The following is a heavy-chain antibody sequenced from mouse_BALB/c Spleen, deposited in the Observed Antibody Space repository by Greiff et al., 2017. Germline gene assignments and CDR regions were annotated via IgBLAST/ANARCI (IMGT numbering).Heavy chain of an antibody. CDR2: ISYSGST. CDR1: GYSITSDYA. CDR3: AREEAFAY. J-gene: IGHJ3*01. V-gene: IGHV3-2*02. Sequence: EVKLVESGPGLVKPSQSLSLTCTVTGYSITSDYAWNWIRQFPGNKLEWMGYISYSGSTSYNPSLKSRISITRDTSKNQFFLQLNSVTTEDTATYYCAREEAFAYWGQGTLVTVSA.